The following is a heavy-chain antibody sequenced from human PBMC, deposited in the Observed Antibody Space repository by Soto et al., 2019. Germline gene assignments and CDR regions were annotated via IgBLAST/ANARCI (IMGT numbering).Heavy chain of an antibody. D-gene: IGHD6-13*01. V-gene: IGHV1-69*13. CDR3: ARDGYSSSWHRTGGLVYFDY. CDR1: GGTFSSYA. CDR2: IIPIFGTA. J-gene: IGHJ4*02. Sequence: SVKVSCKASGGTFSSYAISWVRQAPGQGLEWMGGIIPIFGTANYAQKFQGRVTITADESTSTAYMELSSLRSADTAVYYCARDGYSSSWHRTGGLVYFDYWGQGTLVTVSS.